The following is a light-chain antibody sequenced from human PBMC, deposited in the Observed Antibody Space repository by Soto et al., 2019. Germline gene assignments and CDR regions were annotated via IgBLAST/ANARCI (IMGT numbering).Light chain of an antibody. V-gene: IGKV3-15*01. J-gene: IGKJ1*01. CDR2: DAS. CDR1: QSVSNN. CDR3: QQYNNWWT. Sequence: IVMKQSPATLSVSPGERATLSYLARQSVSNNLAWYQQKPGQAPRLLIYDASTRATGIPARFSGSGSGTEFTLTISSLQSEDFGVYYCQQYNNWWTFGQGTKVDIK.